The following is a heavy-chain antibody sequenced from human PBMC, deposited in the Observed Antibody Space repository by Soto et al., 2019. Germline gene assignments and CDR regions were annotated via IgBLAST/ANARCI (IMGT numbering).Heavy chain of an antibody. Sequence: EVKLMESGGGLVQPGRSLRLSCAASGLTFSRYEMNWVRQAPGKGLEWIAYIHSSATTMFYADSVKGRFTISRDNAKNSLYLQRNSLSAEDTAVYYGATRSGGGGAFDFWGQGTMVTVSS. CDR2: IHSSATTM. J-gene: IGHJ3*01. CDR3: ATRSGGGGAFDF. CDR1: GLTFSRYE. V-gene: IGHV3-48*03. D-gene: IGHD3-10*01.